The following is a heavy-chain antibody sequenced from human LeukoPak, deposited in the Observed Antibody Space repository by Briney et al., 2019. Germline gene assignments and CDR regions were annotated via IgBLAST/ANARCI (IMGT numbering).Heavy chain of an antibody. V-gene: IGHV3-21*04. CDR3: AKSRGSYWVPEFES. J-gene: IGHJ4*02. D-gene: IGHD3-10*01. CDR1: GFTFGSYS. Sequence: GGSLGLSCAASGFTFGSYSMNWVRQAPGKGLEWVSCISSSSSHIYYADSVKGRFTISRDNAKNTLYLQMNSLRAEDTAVYYCAKSRGSYWVPEFESWGQGTLVTVSS. CDR2: ISSSSSHI.